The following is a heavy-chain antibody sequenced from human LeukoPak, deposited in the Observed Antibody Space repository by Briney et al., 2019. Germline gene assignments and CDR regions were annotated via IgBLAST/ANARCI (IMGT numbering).Heavy chain of an antibody. CDR1: GFIFSSYA. D-gene: IGHD3-10*01. CDR2: ITGSGGST. Sequence: GGSLRLSCAASGFIFSSYAMSWVRQAPGKGLEWVSSITGSGGSTYFADSVEGRFTISRDNFKNTLYLQMNSLRVEDPAVYYCATRGVGWYFDYWGQGTLVTVSS. V-gene: IGHV3-23*01. J-gene: IGHJ4*02. CDR3: ATRGVGWYFDY.